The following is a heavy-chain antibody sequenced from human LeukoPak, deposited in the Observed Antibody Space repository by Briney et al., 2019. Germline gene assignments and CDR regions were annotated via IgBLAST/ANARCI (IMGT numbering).Heavy chain of an antibody. J-gene: IGHJ3*02. V-gene: IGHV4-39*01. CDR3: ARAIVVVTALSAGAFDI. CDR1: GGSISSSSYY. CDR2: IYYSGST. D-gene: IGHD2-21*02. Sequence: SETLSLTCTVSGGSISSSSYYWGWIRQPPGKGLEWIGSIYYSGSTYYNPSLKSRVTISVDTSKNQFSLKLSSVTAADTAVYYCARAIVVVTALSAGAFDIWGQGTMVTVSS.